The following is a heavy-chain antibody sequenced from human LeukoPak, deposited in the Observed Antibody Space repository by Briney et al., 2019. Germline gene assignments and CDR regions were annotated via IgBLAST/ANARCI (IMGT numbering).Heavy chain of an antibody. CDR3: AREQRYNWNYRAFDI. V-gene: IGHV4-59*01. CDR1: GGSISSYY. CDR2: IYYSGST. D-gene: IGHD1-7*01. J-gene: IGHJ3*02. Sequence: SETLSLTCTVSGGSISSYYWSWIRQPPGKGLEWIGYIYYSGSTNYNPSLKSRVTISVDTSKNQFSLKLSSVTAADTALYYCAREQRYNWNYRAFDIWGQGTMVTVSS.